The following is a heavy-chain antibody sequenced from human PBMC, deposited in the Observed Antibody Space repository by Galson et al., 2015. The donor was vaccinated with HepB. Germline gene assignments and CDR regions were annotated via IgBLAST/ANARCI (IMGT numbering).Heavy chain of an antibody. V-gene: IGHV1-18*01. CDR3: ARDLQGTYYYDSSGYYDY. CDR2: ISAYNGNT. D-gene: IGHD3-22*01. Sequence: SCKASGYTFTSYGISWVRQAPGQGLEWMGWISAYNGNTNYAQKLQGRVTMTTDTSTSTAYMELRSLRSDDTAVYYCARDLQGTYYYDSSGYYDYWGQGTLVTVSS. CDR1: GYTFTSYG. J-gene: IGHJ4*02.